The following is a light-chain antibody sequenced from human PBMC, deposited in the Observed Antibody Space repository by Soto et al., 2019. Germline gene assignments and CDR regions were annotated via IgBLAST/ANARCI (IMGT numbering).Light chain of an antibody. CDR2: AAS. CDR3: QQSYRTWT. J-gene: IGKJ1*01. CDR1: QSISSY. V-gene: IGKV1-39*01. Sequence: QMTQSPSSLSASVGDRITITCRASQSISSYLNWYQQKPGKAPKLLIYAASSLQSGVPSRFSGSGSGTDFTLTISSLQPEDFATYYCQQSYRTWTFGQGTKVDIK.